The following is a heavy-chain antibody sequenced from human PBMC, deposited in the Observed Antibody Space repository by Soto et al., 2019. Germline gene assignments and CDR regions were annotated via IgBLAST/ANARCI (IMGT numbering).Heavy chain of an antibody. Sequence: QVQLVESGGGVVQPGRSLRLSCAASGFTFSSYGMHWVRQAPGKGLEWVAVIWYDGSNKYYADSVKGRFTISRDNSKNTLYLQMNSQRAEDTAVYYCAKRDDAFDIWGQVTMVTVSS. CDR2: IWYDGSNK. J-gene: IGHJ3*02. CDR3: AKRDDAFDI. V-gene: IGHV3-33*06. CDR1: GFTFSSYG.